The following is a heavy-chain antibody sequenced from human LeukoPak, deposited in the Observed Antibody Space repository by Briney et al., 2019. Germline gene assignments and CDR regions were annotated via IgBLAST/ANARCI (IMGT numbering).Heavy chain of an antibody. V-gene: IGHV1-18*01. Sequence: GASVKVSRKASGGTFSSYAISWVRQAPGQGLEWMGWISAYNGNTNYAQKLQGRVTMTTDTSTSTAYMELRSLRSDDTAVYYCARDHERHYYDSSVRNWFDPWGQGTLVTVSS. CDR1: GGTFSSYA. J-gene: IGHJ5*02. D-gene: IGHD3-22*01. CDR3: ARDHERHYYDSSVRNWFDP. CDR2: ISAYNGNT.